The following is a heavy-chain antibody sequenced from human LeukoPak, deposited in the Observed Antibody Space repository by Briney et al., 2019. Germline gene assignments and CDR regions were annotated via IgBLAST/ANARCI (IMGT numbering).Heavy chain of an antibody. Sequence: ASVKVSCKASGYTFTGYYMHWVRQAPGQGLEWMGWMNPNSGNTGYAQKFQGRVTMTRNTSISTAYMELSSLRSEDTAVYYCARVYYDFWSGYIDAFDIWGQGTMVTVSS. CDR1: GYTFTGYY. CDR2: MNPNSGNT. CDR3: ARVYYDFWSGYIDAFDI. V-gene: IGHV1-8*02. D-gene: IGHD3-3*01. J-gene: IGHJ3*02.